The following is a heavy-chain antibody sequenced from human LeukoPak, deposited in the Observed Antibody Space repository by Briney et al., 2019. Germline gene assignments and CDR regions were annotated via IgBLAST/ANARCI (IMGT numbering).Heavy chain of an antibody. CDR1: GFTFSSYA. CDR3: ARLPVAINGYFDP. Sequence: GGSLRLSCAASGFTFSSYAMSWVRQAPGKGLEWVSSISGGGGSTYYGDSVKGRFTISRDNSKTTLHLQMYSLGAEDTAVYYCARLPVAINGYFDPWGQGTLVTVSS. CDR2: ISGGGGST. D-gene: IGHD2-2*01. V-gene: IGHV3-23*01. J-gene: IGHJ5*02.